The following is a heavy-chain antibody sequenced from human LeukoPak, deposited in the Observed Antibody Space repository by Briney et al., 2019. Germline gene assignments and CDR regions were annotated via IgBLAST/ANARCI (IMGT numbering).Heavy chain of an antibody. CDR1: GYTFTSNY. CDR3: AREPQYSGYDRVLDY. Sequence: ASVKVSCKAFGYTFTSNYMHWVRQAPGQGPEWMGVISPSGGSTTYAQKFQGRVTITADESTSTAYMELSSLRSEDSAVYYCAREPQYSGYDRVLDYWGQGTLVTVSS. V-gene: IGHV1-46*01. J-gene: IGHJ4*02. D-gene: IGHD5-12*01. CDR2: ISPSGGST.